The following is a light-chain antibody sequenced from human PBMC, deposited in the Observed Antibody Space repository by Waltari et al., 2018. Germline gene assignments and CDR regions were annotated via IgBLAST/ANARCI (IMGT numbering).Light chain of an antibody. CDR2: EVS. CDR3: SSYTSSSTPPVV. J-gene: IGLJ2*01. CDR1: SSDVGGYNY. Sequence: QSALPQPASVSGSPGQSITISCTGTSSDVGGYNYVSWYQQHPGKAPKLMTYEVSNRPSGFSNRFSGAKSGTTASLTISGLQAEDEADYYCSSYTSSSTPPVVFGGGTKLTVL. V-gene: IGLV2-14*01.